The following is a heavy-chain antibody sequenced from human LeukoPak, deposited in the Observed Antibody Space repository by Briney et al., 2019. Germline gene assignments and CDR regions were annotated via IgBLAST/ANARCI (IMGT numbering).Heavy chain of an antibody. D-gene: IGHD1-14*01. Sequence: GGSLRLSCAASGFTFSSYAMSWVRQAPGKGLEWVSAISGSGGSTYYADSVKGQLTISRDNSKNTLYLQMNSLRAEDTAVYYCAKDRPLTLLKDYWGQGTLVTVSS. J-gene: IGHJ4*02. CDR2: ISGSGGST. CDR3: AKDRPLTLLKDY. V-gene: IGHV3-23*01. CDR1: GFTFSSYA.